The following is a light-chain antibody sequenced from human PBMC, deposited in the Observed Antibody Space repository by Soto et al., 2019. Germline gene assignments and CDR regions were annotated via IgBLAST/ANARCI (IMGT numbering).Light chain of an antibody. CDR2: FDIDGSH. J-gene: IGLJ2*01. V-gene: IGLV4-69*02. CDR3: QNWGTGFVV. Sequence: QPVLTQSPSASASLGASVNLTCTLSSGHNDYAIAWHQQRPAKGPRYLMKFDIDGSHSRGGGIPDRFSGSSSGAERYLTISSLESEDEDDYECQNWGTGFVVFGGGTKLTVL. CDR1: SGHNDYA.